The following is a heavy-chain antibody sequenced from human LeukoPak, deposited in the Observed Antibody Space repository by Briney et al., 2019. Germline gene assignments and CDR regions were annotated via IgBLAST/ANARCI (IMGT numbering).Heavy chain of an antibody. V-gene: IGHV3-15*01. J-gene: IGHJ6*02. Sequence: GGFLRPSCAASGFTFSNAWMSWVRQAPGKGLEWVGRIKSKTDGGTTDYAAPVKGRFTISRDDSKNTLYLQMNSLKTEDTAVYYCKEDAPDYYGMDVWGQGTTVTVSS. CDR1: GFTFSNAW. CDR3: KEDAPDYYGMDV. CDR2: IKSKTDGGTT. D-gene: IGHD2-15*01.